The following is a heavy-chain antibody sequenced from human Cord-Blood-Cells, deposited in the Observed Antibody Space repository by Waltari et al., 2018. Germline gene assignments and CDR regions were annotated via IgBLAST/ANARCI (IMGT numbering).Heavy chain of an antibody. V-gene: IGHV4-39*01. CDR2: IHYSGST. J-gene: IGHJ2*01. Sequence: QLQLQESGAGLVKPSETLSLPCTVSGGSFSSNSYYWGWFRQPPGNGLEWIGSIHYSGSTDYNPYLKSRVTISVDTSKNQFSLKLSSVTAADTAVYYCAHAYYDSSGYYYPNWYFDLWGRGTLVTVSS. CDR1: GGSFSSNSYY. CDR3: AHAYYDSSGYYYPNWYFDL. D-gene: IGHD3-22*01.